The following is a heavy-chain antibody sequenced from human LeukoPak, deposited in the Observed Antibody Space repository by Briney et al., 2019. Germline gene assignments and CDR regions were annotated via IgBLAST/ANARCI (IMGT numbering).Heavy chain of an antibody. Sequence: TWETLSLTCAVYGGSFSGYYWSWIRQPPGKGLEWIGEINHSGSTNYNPSLKSRVTISVDTSKNQFSLKLSSVTAADTAVYYCARGGSSSWYGAFDYWGQGTLVTVSS. J-gene: IGHJ4*02. V-gene: IGHV4-34*01. D-gene: IGHD6-13*01. CDR1: GGSFSGYY. CDR2: INHSGST. CDR3: ARGGSSSWYGAFDY.